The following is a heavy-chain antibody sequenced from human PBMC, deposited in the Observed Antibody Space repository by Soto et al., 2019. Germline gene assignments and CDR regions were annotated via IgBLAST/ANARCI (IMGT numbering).Heavy chain of an antibody. J-gene: IGHJ3*02. Sequence: QVQLVQSGAEVKKPGSPVKVSCKDSGGTFSTYSMFWVRQAPGQGLEWMGRIIPMLGIRNYAQRFQDRVTITADKSTATAHMELSSLRSEDTAPYYCTIGSRSGEVFDIWGQGTMVTVSS. CDR1: GGTFSTYS. D-gene: IGHD2-21*01. V-gene: IGHV1-69*02. CDR3: TIGSRSGEVFDI. CDR2: IIPMLGIR.